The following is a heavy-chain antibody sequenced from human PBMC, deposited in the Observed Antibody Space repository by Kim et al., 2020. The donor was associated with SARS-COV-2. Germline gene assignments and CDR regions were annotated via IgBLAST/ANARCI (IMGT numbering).Heavy chain of an antibody. V-gene: IGHV1-18*04. D-gene: IGHD3-22*01. CDR1: GYTFSTYG. Sequence: ASVKVSCKASGYTFSTYGISWVRQAPGQGLEWMGWISPYNGDTSYVQKFHDRVTMTTYTSTATAYMELRSLRSDDTAVYYCARGGVYYYDTSGLYSLHPFDHWGQGTLVTVSS. J-gene: IGHJ4*02. CDR3: ARGGVYYYDTSGLYSLHPFDH. CDR2: ISPYNGDT.